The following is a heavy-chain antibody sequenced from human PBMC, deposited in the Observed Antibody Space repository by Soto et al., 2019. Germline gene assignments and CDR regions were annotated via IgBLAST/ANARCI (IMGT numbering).Heavy chain of an antibody. D-gene: IGHD4-17*01. J-gene: IGHJ4*02. Sequence: EVQLLESGGGLVQPGGSLRLSCAASGFTFSSYAMSWVRQAPGKGLEWVSAISGSGGSTYYADSVKGRFTISRDNSKNTRHLQMNSLRAEDTAVYYCPKDKASTVYAFDYWGQGTLVTVSS. CDR2: ISGSGGST. CDR1: GFTFSSYA. CDR3: PKDKASTVYAFDY. V-gene: IGHV3-23*01.